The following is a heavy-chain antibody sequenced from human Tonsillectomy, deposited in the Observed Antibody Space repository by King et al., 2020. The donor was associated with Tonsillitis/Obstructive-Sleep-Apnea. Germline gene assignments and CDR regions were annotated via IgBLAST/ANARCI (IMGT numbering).Heavy chain of an antibody. Sequence: VQLVESGEGLVQPGGSLRLSCAASGFTFSSYWMSWVRQAPGKGLEWVANIKQDGSEKYYVDSVKGRFTISRDNAKNSLYLQMNSLRAEDTAVYYCAVDIVVVPAAIRWDAFDIWGQGTMVTVSS. D-gene: IGHD2-2*02. J-gene: IGHJ3*02. CDR3: AVDIVVVPAAIRWDAFDI. CDR2: IKQDGSEK. CDR1: GFTFSSYW. V-gene: IGHV3-7*03.